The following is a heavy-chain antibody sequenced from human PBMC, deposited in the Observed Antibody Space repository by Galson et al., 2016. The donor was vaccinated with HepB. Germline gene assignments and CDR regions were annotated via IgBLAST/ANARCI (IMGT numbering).Heavy chain of an antibody. CDR1: GYTFISYG. V-gene: IGHV1-18*01. Sequence: SVKVSCKASGYTFISYGINWVRQAPGQGLEWMGWISAHTGHIRYPQKLQGRITMTTDTSTSTASMELGSLRSDDTAVYYCARLVQVWDYFGMDVWGQGTTVTVSS. D-gene: IGHD1-1*01. CDR2: ISAHTGHI. CDR3: ARLVQVWDYFGMDV. J-gene: IGHJ6*02.